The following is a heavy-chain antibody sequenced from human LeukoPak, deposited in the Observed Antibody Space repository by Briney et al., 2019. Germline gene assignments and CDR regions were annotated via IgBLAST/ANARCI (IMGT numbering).Heavy chain of an antibody. CDR3: ARSNQADDY. V-gene: IGHV3-74*01. J-gene: IGHJ4*02. Sequence: GGSLRLSCAASGFTFTSYWMHWVRQVPGKGLVWVARINPGGSSITYADSVKGRFTISRDNAKNTLYLQMDSLRAEDTGVYYCARSNQADDYWGQGTLVTVSS. D-gene: IGHD1-14*01. CDR2: INPGGSSI. CDR1: GFTFTSYW.